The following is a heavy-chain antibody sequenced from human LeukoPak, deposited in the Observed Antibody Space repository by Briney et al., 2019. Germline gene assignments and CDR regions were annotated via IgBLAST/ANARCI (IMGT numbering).Heavy chain of an antibody. Sequence: GGSLRLSCAASGFTFSSYGMHWVRQAPGKGLEWVAVISYDGSNKYYADSVKGRFTISRDDSKNTLYLQMNSLRAEDTAVYYCAKDGGGSWRPDYWGQGTLVTVSS. J-gene: IGHJ4*02. CDR1: GFTFSSYG. D-gene: IGHD1-26*01. V-gene: IGHV3-30*18. CDR3: AKDGGGSWRPDY. CDR2: ISYDGSNK.